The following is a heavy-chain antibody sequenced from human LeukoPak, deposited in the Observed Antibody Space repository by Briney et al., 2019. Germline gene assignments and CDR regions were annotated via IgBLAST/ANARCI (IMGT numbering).Heavy chain of an antibody. CDR2: ISSSGGST. CDR1: GFTFSSYA. CDR3: ARDAKQLPY. Sequence: GGSLRLSCAASGFTFSSYAMSGVRQAPGKGLEWVSSISSSGGSTYYADSVKGRFTISRDTSKNTLYLQMNSLRPEDTAVYYCARDAKQLPYWGQGTLVTVSS. D-gene: IGHD5-24*01. V-gene: IGHV3-23*01. J-gene: IGHJ4*02.